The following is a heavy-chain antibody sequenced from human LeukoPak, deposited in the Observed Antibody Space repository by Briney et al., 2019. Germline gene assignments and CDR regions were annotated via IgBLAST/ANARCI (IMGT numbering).Heavy chain of an antibody. CDR3: ARDHDVETRMTGDYYYYYYMDV. CDR1: GFTFSDYY. J-gene: IGHJ6*03. Sequence: PGGSLRLSCAASGFTFSDYYMSWIRQAPGKGLEWVSCISSSGSTIYYADSVKGRFTISRDNAKNSLYLQMNSLRAEDTAVYYCARDHDVETRMTGDYYYYYYMDVWGKGTTVTVSS. D-gene: IGHD1-1*01. CDR2: ISSSGSTI. V-gene: IGHV3-11*04.